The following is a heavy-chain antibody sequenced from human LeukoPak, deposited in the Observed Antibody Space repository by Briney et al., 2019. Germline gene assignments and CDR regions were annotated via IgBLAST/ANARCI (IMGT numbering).Heavy chain of an antibody. CDR3: ARNFIAAAAVFDY. Sequence: GGSLRLSCAASGFTFSSYSMNWVRQAPGKGLEWVSYISSSSSTIYYADSVKGRFTISRDNAKNSLYLQMNSLRAEDTAVYYCARNFIAAAAVFDYWGQGTLVTVSS. V-gene: IGHV3-48*01. CDR1: GFTFSSYS. J-gene: IGHJ4*02. CDR2: ISSSSSTI. D-gene: IGHD6-13*01.